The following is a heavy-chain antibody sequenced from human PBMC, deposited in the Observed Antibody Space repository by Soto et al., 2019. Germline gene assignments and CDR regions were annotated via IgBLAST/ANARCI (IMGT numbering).Heavy chain of an antibody. Sequence: EVQLVESGGGLVKPGGSLRLSCAASGFTFSNAWMSWVRQAPGKGLEWVGRIKSKTDGGTTDYAAPVKGRFTISRDDSKNTLYLQMNSLKTEDTAVYYCTTGRLETIFGVVSKYWGQGTLVTVSS. CDR1: GFTFSNAW. D-gene: IGHD3-3*01. CDR2: IKSKTDGGTT. V-gene: IGHV3-15*01. J-gene: IGHJ4*02. CDR3: TTGRLETIFGVVSKY.